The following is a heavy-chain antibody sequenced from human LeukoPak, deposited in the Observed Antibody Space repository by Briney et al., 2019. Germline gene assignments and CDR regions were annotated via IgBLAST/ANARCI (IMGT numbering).Heavy chain of an antibody. CDR2: ISSSSSYI. J-gene: IGHJ4*02. D-gene: IGHD3-10*01. CDR3: ARVKGDTLLWFGESTDNYFDY. Sequence: GGSLRLSCAASGFTFSSYSMNWVRQAPGKGLEWVSSISSSSSYIYYADSVKGRFTISRDNAKNSLYLQMNSLRAEDTAVYYCARVKGDTLLWFGESTDNYFDYWGQGTLVTVSS. CDR1: GFTFSSYS. V-gene: IGHV3-21*01.